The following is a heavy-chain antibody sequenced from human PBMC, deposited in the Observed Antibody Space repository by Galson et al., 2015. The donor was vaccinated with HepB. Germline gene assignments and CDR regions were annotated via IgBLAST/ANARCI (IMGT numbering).Heavy chain of an antibody. CDR3: AKDRLRYCSSTSRYLLDY. CDR1: GFTFSSYG. V-gene: IGHV3-30*18. J-gene: IGHJ4*02. Sequence: SLRLSCAASGFTFSSYGMHWVRQAPGKGLEWVAVISYDGSNKYYADSVKGRFTISRDNSKNTLYLQMNSLRAEDTAVYYCAKDRLRYCSSTSRYLLDYWGQGTLVTVSS. D-gene: IGHD2-2*01. CDR2: ISYDGSNK.